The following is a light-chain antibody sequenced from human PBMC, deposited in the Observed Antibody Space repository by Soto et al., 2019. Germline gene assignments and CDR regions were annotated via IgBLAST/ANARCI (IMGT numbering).Light chain of an antibody. CDR3: QLRDVWPS. CDR1: QSVSTS. V-gene: IGKV3-11*01. Sequence: IVLTQSAATLSLSPGERAALSCRASQSVSTSLAWYQHKPGQAPRLIIYDASKRAPGIPARFSGSGSGTDFTLTISSLEPEDFAVYYCQLRDVWPSFGQGTKVEIE. CDR2: DAS. J-gene: IGKJ1*01.